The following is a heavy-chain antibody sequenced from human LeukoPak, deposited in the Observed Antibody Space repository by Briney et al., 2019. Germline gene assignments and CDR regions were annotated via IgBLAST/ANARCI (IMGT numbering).Heavy chain of an antibody. CDR2: INHSGST. CDR1: GESFSGYY. Sequence: SETLSLTCTVYGESFSGYYWSWIRQPPGKGLEWIGEINHSGSTNYNPSLKSRVTISVDTSKNQFSLKRSSVTAADTAVYYCARGIFGVVHLYYYYYMDVWGKGTTVTVSS. CDR3: ARGIFGVVHLYYYYYMDV. V-gene: IGHV4-34*01. J-gene: IGHJ6*03. D-gene: IGHD3-3*01.